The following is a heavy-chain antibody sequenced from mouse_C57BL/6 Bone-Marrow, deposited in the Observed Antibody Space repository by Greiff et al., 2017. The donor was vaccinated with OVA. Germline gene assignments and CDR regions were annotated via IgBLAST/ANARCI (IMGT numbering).Heavy chain of an antibody. D-gene: IGHD1-1*01. CDR2: IYPRSGNT. J-gene: IGHJ2*01. Sequence: VQRVESGAELARPGASVKLSCKASGYTFTSYGISWVKQRTGQGLEWIGEIYPRSGNTYYNEKFKGKATLTADKSSSTAYMELRSLTSEDSAVYFCARSDYYGSSLHFDYWGQGTTLTVSS. V-gene: IGHV1-81*01. CDR1: GYTFTSYG. CDR3: ARSDYYGSSLHFDY.